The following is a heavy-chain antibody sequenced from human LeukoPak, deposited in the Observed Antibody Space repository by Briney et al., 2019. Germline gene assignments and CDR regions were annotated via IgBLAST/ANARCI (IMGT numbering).Heavy chain of an antibody. CDR1: GGSFSGYY. V-gene: IGHV4-34*01. CDR2: INHSGST. J-gene: IGHJ5*02. D-gene: IGHD2-15*01. Sequence: PSETLSLTCAVYGGSFSGYYWSWIRQPPGKGLEWIGEINHSGSTNYNPSLKSRVTISVDTSKNQFSLKLSSVTAADTAVYYCARGRRILRVVVAAARWFDPWGQGTLVTVSS. CDR3: ARGRRILRVVVAAARWFDP.